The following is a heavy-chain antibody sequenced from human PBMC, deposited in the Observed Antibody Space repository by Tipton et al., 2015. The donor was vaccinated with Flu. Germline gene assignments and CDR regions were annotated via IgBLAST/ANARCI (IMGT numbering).Heavy chain of an antibody. CDR1: GGSMTDAY. V-gene: IGHV4-30-4*01. D-gene: IGHD3-10*01. J-gene: IGHJ5*02. CDR2: GYYTGIT. CDR3: ARVHGDSGTLRFDP. Sequence: TLSLPCTVSGGSMTDAYWSWIRQPSGGGLEWLGYGYYTGITFYNPSLKSRVSIFLDISKNLFSLKMTSLSAADTATYYCARVHGDSGTLRFDPWGQGVLVTVSS.